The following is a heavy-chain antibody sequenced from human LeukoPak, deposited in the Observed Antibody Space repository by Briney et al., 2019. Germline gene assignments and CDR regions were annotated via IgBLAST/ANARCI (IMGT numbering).Heavy chain of an antibody. D-gene: IGHD2-2*01. J-gene: IGHJ3*02. CDR1: GYTFTSHG. Sequence: GASVKVSCKASGYTFTSHGISWVRQAPGQGLEWMGWISAYNGNTNYAQKLQGRVTMTTDTSTSTAYMELRSLRSDDTAVYYCARDFPDIVVVPADDAFDIWGQGTMVTVSS. V-gene: IGHV1-18*01. CDR3: ARDFPDIVVVPADDAFDI. CDR2: ISAYNGNT.